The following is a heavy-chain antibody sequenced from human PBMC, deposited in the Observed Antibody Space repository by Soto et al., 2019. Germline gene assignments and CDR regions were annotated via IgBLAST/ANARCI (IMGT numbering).Heavy chain of an antibody. CDR2: ISGSGGST. CDR1: GFTFSSYA. Sequence: GGSLRLSCAASGFTFSSYAMSWVRQAPGKGLEWVSAISGSGGSTYYADSVKGRFTISRDNSKNTLYLQMNSLRAEDTAVYYCAKDSRYDFDEPYYYYYMDVWGKGTTVTVSS. CDR3: AKDSRYDFDEPYYYYYMDV. J-gene: IGHJ6*03. V-gene: IGHV3-23*01. D-gene: IGHD3-3*01.